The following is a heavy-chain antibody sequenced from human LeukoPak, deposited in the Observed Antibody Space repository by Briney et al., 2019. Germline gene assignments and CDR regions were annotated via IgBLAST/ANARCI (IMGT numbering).Heavy chain of an antibody. D-gene: IGHD6-19*01. V-gene: IGHV3-30*02. CDR3: AKDPRQWLVLAFRGSFDY. CDR1: GFTFSSYG. Sequence: PGGSLRLSCAASGFTFSSYGTHWVRQAPGKGLEWMAFIRYDGSNKYYADSVKGRFTISRDNSKNTLYLQMNSLRAEDTAVYYCAKDPRQWLVLAFRGSFDYWGQGTLVTVSS. CDR2: IRYDGSNK. J-gene: IGHJ4*02.